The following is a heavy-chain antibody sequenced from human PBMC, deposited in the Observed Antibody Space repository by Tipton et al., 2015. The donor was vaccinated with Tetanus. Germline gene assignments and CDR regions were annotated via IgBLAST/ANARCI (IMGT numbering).Heavy chain of an antibody. D-gene: IGHD3-16*01. CDR1: GGSMSAGGHY. J-gene: IGHJ6*02. V-gene: IGHV4-30-4*08. CDR2: IYYSGST. CDR3: ARDHGITWGGMGYYYGMDV. Sequence: TLSLTCIVSGGSMSAGGHYGAWIRQPPGKGLESIGYIYYSGSTYYNPSLKSRVTISVDTSKNQFSLRLSSVTAADTAVYYCARDHGITWGGMGYYYGMDVWGQGTTVTVSS.